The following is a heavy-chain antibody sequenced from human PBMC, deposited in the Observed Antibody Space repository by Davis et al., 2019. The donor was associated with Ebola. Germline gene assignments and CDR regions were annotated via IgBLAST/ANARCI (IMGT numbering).Heavy chain of an antibody. J-gene: IGHJ4*02. Sequence: GESLKISCAASGFTFSSYGMHWVCQAPGKGLEWVAFIWYDGSNKYYADSVKGRFTISRDNSKNTLYLQMNSLRAEDTAVYYCARDGELLFVYWGQGTLVTVSS. CDR3: ARDGELLFVY. CDR2: IWYDGSNK. D-gene: IGHD4-17*01. V-gene: IGHV3-33*01. CDR1: GFTFSSYG.